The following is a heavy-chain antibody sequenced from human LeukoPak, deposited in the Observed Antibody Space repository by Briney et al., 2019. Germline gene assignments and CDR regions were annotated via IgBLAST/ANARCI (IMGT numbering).Heavy chain of an antibody. Sequence: SQTLSPTCAISGDSVSRNSAAWNWFRQSPSRGLEWLGRTYYRAKWYNDYGVSVKSRITINPDTSKNQFSLQLNSVTPEDTAVYYCARGQWNSIYYFDDWGQGTLVTVSS. CDR3: ARGQWNSIYYFDD. D-gene: IGHD6-19*01. CDR1: GDSVSRNSAA. CDR2: TYYRAKWYN. V-gene: IGHV6-1*01. J-gene: IGHJ4*02.